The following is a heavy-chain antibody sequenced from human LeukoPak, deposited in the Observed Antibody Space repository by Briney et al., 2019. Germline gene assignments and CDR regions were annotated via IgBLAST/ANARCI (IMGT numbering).Heavy chain of an antibody. CDR1: GVSFSGYY. CDR2: INHSGST. D-gene: IGHD6-19*01. Sequence: KPSETLSLTCAVYGVSFSGYYWSWIRQPPGKGLEWIGEINHSGSTNYNPSFKSRVTISVDTSKNQFSLKLSSVTAADTAVYYCARGRIAVAGTRDYFDYWGQGTLVTVSS. CDR3: ARGRIAVAGTRDYFDY. J-gene: IGHJ4*02. V-gene: IGHV4-34*01.